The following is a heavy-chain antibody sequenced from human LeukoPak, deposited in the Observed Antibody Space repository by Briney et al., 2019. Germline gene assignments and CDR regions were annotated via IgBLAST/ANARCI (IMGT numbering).Heavy chain of an antibody. CDR1: GFTFSRYA. V-gene: IGHV3-23*01. J-gene: IGHJ4*02. CDR3: AKDIIYGDYFTNPYYFDY. Sequence: PGGSLRLSCAASGFTFSRYAMSWVRQAPGKGLEWGSDISGSGGSTYYADSVKGRFTISRDNSKNTLYLQMNSLRAEDTAVYYCAKDIIYGDYFTNPYYFDYWGQGTLVTVSS. CDR2: ISGSGGST. D-gene: IGHD4-17*01.